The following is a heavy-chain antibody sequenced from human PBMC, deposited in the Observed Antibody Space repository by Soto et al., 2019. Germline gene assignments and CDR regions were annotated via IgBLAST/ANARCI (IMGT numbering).Heavy chain of an antibody. CDR3: ARAAPYCSGGSCGFDY. D-gene: IGHD2-15*01. J-gene: IGHJ4*02. CDR2: IYYSGST. V-gene: IGHV4-31*03. CDR1: GVSISSGGYY. Sequence: SETLSLTCTVSGVSISSGGYYWSWIRQHPGKGLEWIGYIYYSGSTYYNPSLKSRVTISVDTSKNQFSLKLSSVTAADTAVYYCARAAPYCSGGSCGFDYWGQGTLVTVSS.